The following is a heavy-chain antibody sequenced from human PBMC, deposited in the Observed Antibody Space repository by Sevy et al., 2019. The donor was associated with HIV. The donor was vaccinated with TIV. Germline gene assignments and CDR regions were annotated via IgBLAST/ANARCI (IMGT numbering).Heavy chain of an antibody. Sequence: GGSLRLSCAASRFTFSSYAMSWVRQAPGKGLEWVSAIIGSGGSTYYADSVKGRFTISRDNSKNTLYLQMNSLRAEDTAVYYCAKDLQTALAIVVVPAAIGLDYWGQGTLVTVSS. J-gene: IGHJ4*02. V-gene: IGHV3-23*01. D-gene: IGHD2-2*03. CDR3: AKDLQTALAIVVVPAAIGLDY. CDR1: RFTFSSYA. CDR2: IIGSGGST.